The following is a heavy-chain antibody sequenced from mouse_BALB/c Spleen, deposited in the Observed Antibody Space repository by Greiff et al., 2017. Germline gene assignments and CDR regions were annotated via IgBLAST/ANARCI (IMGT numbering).Heavy chain of an antibody. D-gene: IGHD4-1*01. CDR2: IYPGSGNT. Sequence: VQLQQSGAELARPGASVKLSCKASGYTFTDYYINWVKQRTGQGLEWIGEIYPGSGNTYYNEKFKGKATLTADKSSSTAYMQLSSLTSEDSAVYFCARMELGQGYAMDYWGQGTSVTVSS. J-gene: IGHJ4*01. CDR3: ARMELGQGYAMDY. CDR1: GYTFTDYY. V-gene: IGHV1-77*01.